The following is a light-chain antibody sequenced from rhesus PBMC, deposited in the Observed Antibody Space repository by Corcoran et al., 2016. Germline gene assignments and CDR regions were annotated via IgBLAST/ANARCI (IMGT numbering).Light chain of an antibody. CDR1: QGISNN. Sequence: DIQMTQSPSSLSASVGDRVTITCRASQGISNNLAWYQQKPGKVPKLLIYKASTWQSGIPSRFSGSGSGTDFTLTSSSLQPEDFATYYCQHGYGISFGQGTKVEIK. V-gene: IGKV1-25*01. CDR2: KAS. J-gene: IGKJ2*01. CDR3: QHGYGIS.